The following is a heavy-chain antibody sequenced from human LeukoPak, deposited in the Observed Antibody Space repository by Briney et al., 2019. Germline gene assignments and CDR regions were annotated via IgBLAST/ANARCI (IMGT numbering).Heavy chain of an antibody. D-gene: IGHD5-18*01. CDR2: INPNSGGT. J-gene: IGHJ4*02. Sequence: GASVKVSCKASGYTFTGYYMHWVRQAPGQGLEWMGWINPNSGGTNYAQKFQGRVTMTRDTSISTAYMELSRLRSDDTAVYYCARDLELAGYSYGFFDYWGQGTLVAVSS. CDR3: ARDLELAGYSYGFFDY. V-gene: IGHV1-2*02. CDR1: GYTFTGYY.